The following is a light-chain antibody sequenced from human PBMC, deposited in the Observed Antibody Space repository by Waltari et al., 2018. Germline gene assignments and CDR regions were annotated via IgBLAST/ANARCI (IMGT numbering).Light chain of an antibody. Sequence: QSALTQPASVSGSPGQSITISCTGTSSDIGAYDYVSLYQHHPGKAPKLMLYEVFNRPSGVSGRFSGSKSGNTASLTISGLQAEDEGHYYCCSYTSTTALVFGGGTKVTVL. CDR1: SSDIGAYDY. J-gene: IGLJ2*01. V-gene: IGLV2-14*01. CDR3: CSYTSTTALV. CDR2: EVF.